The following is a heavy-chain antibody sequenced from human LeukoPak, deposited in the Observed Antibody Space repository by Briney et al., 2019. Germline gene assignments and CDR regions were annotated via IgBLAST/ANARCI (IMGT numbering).Heavy chain of an antibody. D-gene: IGHD3-10*01. Sequence: SQTLSLTCTVSGDSISSGDYYWGWIRQPPGKGLEWIGYIYNSGYTYYKSSLKIRVTMSVDTSKNQFSLKLRSVTAADTAVYYCARDTYYYGFDYWGQGTLVTVSS. V-gene: IGHV4-30-4*01. CDR2: IYNSGYT. CDR3: ARDTYYYGFDY. CDR1: GDSISSGDYY. J-gene: IGHJ4*02.